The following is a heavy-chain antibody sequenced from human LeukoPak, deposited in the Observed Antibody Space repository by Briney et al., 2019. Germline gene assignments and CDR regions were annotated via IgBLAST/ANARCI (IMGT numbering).Heavy chain of an antibody. CDR3: ARASNYYDSSGASCWYFDL. J-gene: IGHJ2*01. Sequence: SQTLSLTFGVSGGSISRGGYCWSWIRQPPGKGLEWIGYIYHSGSTYYNPSLKSRVTISVDRSKNQFSLKLSSVTAAETAVYYCARASNYYDSSGASCWYFDLWGRGNLVTVSS. CDR2: IYHSGST. CDR1: GGSISRGGYC. D-gene: IGHD3-22*01. V-gene: IGHV4-30-2*01.